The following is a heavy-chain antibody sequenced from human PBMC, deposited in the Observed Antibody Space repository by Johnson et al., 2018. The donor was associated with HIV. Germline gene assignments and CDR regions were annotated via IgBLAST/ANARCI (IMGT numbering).Heavy chain of an antibody. Sequence: QVQLVESGGGVAQPGRSLRLSCEVSGLTFSSYGFHWVRQSPGKGLEWVAVVWYDGRNKHYADSVKGRFTISRDNSKNTLYLQMNSLRAEDTGVYYCARDHALEIWGQGTMVTVSS. CDR3: ARDHALEI. CDR1: GLTFSSYG. V-gene: IGHV3-33*01. J-gene: IGHJ3*02. CDR2: VWYDGRNK.